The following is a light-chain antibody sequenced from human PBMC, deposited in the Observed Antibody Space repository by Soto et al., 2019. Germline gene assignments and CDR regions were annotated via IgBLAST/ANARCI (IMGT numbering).Light chain of an antibody. CDR3: QQTLSFPPT. V-gene: IGKV1-9*01. CDR2: TGS. Sequence: DIQLTQSPSFLSASVGDRVTITCRASHDISSYLTWYQQKPGEAPKLLIFTGSLLHSGVPPRFSGSGSGTDFTLTISSLQPEDFATYYCQQTLSFPPTFGQGTKVDI. CDR1: HDISSY. J-gene: IGKJ1*01.